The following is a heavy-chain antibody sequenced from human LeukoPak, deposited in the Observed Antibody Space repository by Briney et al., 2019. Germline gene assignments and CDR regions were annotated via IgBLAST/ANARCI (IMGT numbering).Heavy chain of an antibody. Sequence: GASVKVSCKASGYAFTCYYMHWVRQAPGQGLEWMGWINPNSGGTNYAQKFQGWVTMTRDTSISTAYMELSRLRSDDTAVYYCARAQDTILVDYWGQGTLVTVSS. V-gene: IGHV1-2*04. CDR3: ARAQDTILVDY. CDR2: INPNSGGT. J-gene: IGHJ4*02. D-gene: IGHD3-3*01. CDR1: GYAFTCYY.